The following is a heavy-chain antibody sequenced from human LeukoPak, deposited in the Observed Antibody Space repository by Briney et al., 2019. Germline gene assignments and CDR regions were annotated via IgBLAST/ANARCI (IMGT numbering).Heavy chain of an antibody. D-gene: IGHD3-22*01. CDR2: IDWDDDK. V-gene: IGHV2-70*01. CDR1: GFSLSTSGMC. CDR3: ARIRSYDSSGYYPYYFDY. J-gene: IGHJ4*02. Sequence: SGPALVKPTQTLTLTCTFSGFSLSTSGMCVSWIRQPPGKALEWLALIDWDDDKYYSTSLKTRLTISKDTSKNQVVLTMTNMDPVDTATYYCARIRSYDSSGYYPYYFDYWGQGTLVTVSS.